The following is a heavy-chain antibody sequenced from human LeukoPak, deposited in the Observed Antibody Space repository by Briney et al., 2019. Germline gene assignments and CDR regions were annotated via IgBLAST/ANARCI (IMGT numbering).Heavy chain of an antibody. CDR2: ISSSSSTV. CDR3: ARDVRWLRFVFDH. J-gene: IGHJ4*02. CDR1: RFTFSDYS. D-gene: IGHD5-12*01. Sequence: GGALRHSCAASRFTFSDYSMNWVRQAPGKVLEWVSYISSSSSTVYYADYVKGRFNISRDNAKNSLYRKMNSLRDEDTAVYSCARDVRWLRFVFDHWGQGIPVTVSS. V-gene: IGHV3-48*02.